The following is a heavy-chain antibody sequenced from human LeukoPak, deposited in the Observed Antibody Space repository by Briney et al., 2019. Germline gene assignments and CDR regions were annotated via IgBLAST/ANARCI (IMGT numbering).Heavy chain of an antibody. CDR2: ISYDGSNK. J-gene: IGHJ4*02. CDR3: AKAASSWYGELDY. CDR1: GFTFSSYG. Sequence: GGSLRLSCAASGFTFSSYGMHWVRQAPGKGLEGVAVISYDGSNKYYADSVKGRFTISRDNSKNTLYLQMNSLRAEDTAVYYCAKAASSWYGELDYWGQGTLVTVSS. D-gene: IGHD6-13*01. V-gene: IGHV3-30*18.